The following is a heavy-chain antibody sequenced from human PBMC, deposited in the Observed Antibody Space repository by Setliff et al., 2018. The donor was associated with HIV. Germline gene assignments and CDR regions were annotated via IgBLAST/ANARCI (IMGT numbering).Heavy chain of an antibody. D-gene: IGHD1-7*01. CDR2: IGRTPGTI. V-gene: IGHV3-23*01. J-gene: IGHJ4*02. CDR3: AKDPSSWELRATYFDY. Sequence: PGGSLRLSCAASGFTFSTYAMSWVRQAPGKGLEWVSAIGRTPGTIYYADSVKGRFAISRDNSMNTLSLQMNSLRAEDTAAYYCAKDPSSWELRATYFDYWGQGTLVTVSS. CDR1: GFTFSTYA.